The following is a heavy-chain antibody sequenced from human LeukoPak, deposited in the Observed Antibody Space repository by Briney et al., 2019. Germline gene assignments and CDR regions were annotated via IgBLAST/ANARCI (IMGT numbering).Heavy chain of an antibody. CDR3: ARDPERLWLGELSGGYYFDY. D-gene: IGHD3-10*01. J-gene: IGHJ4*02. CDR1: GFTFSSYA. V-gene: IGHV3-30*04. Sequence: PGRSLRLSCAASGFTFSSYAMHWVRQAPGKGLEWVAVISYDGSNKYYADSVKGRFTISRDNSKNTLYLQMNSLRAEDTAVYYCARDPERLWLGELSGGYYFDYWGQGTLVTVSS. CDR2: ISYDGSNK.